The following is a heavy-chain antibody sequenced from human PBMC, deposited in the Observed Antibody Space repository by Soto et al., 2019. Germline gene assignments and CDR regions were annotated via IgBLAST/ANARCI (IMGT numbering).Heavy chain of an antibody. CDR3: ARPNIWSGYYAITSYGMDV. V-gene: IGHV4-34*01. Sequence: KPPETLSLTCAVYGGSFSGYYWSWIRQPPGKGMEWIGEINRSGSTNYNPSLKSRVTISVDTSKNQFSLKLSSVTAADTAVYYCARPNIWSGYYAITSYGMDVWGQGTTVTVSS. D-gene: IGHD3-3*01. CDR2: INRSGST. CDR1: GGSFSGYY. J-gene: IGHJ6*02.